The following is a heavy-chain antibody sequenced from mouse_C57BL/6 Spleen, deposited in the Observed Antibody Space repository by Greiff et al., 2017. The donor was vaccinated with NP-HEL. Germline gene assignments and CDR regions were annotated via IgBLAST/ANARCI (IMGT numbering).Heavy chain of an antibody. D-gene: IGHD1-1*01. J-gene: IGHJ2*01. V-gene: IGHV1-74*01. Sequence: VQLQQPGAELVKPGASVKVSCKASGYTFTSYWMHWVKQRPGQGLEWIGRIHPSDSDTNYKQKFKGKATLTADKSSSTAYMQLSTLTSEHSAVYYCAIWAVVAYSFDYWGQGTPLTVSS. CDR3: AIWAVVAYSFDY. CDR1: GYTFTSYW. CDR2: IHPSDSDT.